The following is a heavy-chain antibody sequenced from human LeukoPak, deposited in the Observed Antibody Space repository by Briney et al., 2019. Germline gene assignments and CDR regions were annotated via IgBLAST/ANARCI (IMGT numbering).Heavy chain of an antibody. CDR3: VRNAHCSSTSCYIWFDP. Sequence: GESLKISCKGSGYSFTSYWIGWVRQMPGKGLEWMWIIYPGDSDTRYSPSFQGQVTISADKSISTAYLQWSSLKASDTAMYYCVRNAHCSSTSCYIWFDPWGQGTLVTVSS. CDR1: GYSFTSYW. V-gene: IGHV5-51*01. CDR2: IYPGDSDT. D-gene: IGHD2-2*02. J-gene: IGHJ5*02.